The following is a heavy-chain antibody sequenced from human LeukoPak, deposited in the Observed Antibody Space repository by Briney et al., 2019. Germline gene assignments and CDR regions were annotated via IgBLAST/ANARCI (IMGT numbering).Heavy chain of an antibody. D-gene: IGHD3-3*01. Sequence: PGRSLRLSCAASGSTFSSYWMSWVRQAPGKGLEWVANIKQDGSEKYYVDSVKGRFTISRDNAKNSLYLQMNSLRAEDTAVYYCARDLRVGIFGVVPLSNYYYYYGMDVWGQGTTVTVSS. CDR1: GSTFSSYW. J-gene: IGHJ6*02. CDR2: IKQDGSEK. CDR3: ARDLRVGIFGVVPLSNYYYYYGMDV. V-gene: IGHV3-7*01.